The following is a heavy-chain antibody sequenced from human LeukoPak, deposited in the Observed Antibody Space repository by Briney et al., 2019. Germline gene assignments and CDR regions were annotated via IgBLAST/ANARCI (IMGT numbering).Heavy chain of an antibody. J-gene: IGHJ4*02. D-gene: IGHD3-3*01. CDR3: ARDQDGDFWSGYTY. CDR2: ISAYNGNT. CDR1: GYTFTSCG. Sequence: ASVKVSCKASGYTFTSCGISWVRQAPGQGLEWMGWISAYNGNTNYAQKLQGRVTMTTDTSTSTAYMELRSLRSDDTAVYYCARDQDGDFWSGYTYWGQGTLVTVSS. V-gene: IGHV1-18*01.